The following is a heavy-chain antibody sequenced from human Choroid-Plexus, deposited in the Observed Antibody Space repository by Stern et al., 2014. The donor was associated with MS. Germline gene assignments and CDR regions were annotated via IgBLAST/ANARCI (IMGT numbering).Heavy chain of an antibody. CDR1: GFTFSNFG. J-gene: IGHJ4*02. Sequence: VQLEESGGGVAQPGRPLILSCAASGFTFSNFGMHWVRQAPGKGLEWVALISYDGSDKYYADSVKGRFTIFRDNSKNTLYMHMNSLRAEDTAVYYCAKDRQWSTYFFDYWGQGSLGTVSS. CDR2: ISYDGSDK. D-gene: IGHD2-15*01. V-gene: IGHV3-30*18. CDR3: AKDRQWSTYFFDY.